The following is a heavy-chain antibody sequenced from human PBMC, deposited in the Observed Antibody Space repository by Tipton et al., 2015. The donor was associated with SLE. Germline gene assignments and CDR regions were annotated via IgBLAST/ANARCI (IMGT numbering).Heavy chain of an antibody. CDR3: AIYGSGSHSSDY. V-gene: IGHV4-34*01. CDR2: INHSGST. CDR1: GGSFSDYS. Sequence: TLSLTCAVYGGSFSDYSWSWIRQPPGKGLEWIGEINHSGSTNYNPSLKSRVTISADTSKNQFSLKLSSVTVADTAVYYCAIYGSGSHSSDYWGQGTLVTVSS. D-gene: IGHD3-10*01. J-gene: IGHJ4*02.